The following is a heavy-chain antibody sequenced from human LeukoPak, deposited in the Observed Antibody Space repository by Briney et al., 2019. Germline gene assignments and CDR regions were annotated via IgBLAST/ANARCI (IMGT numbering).Heavy chain of an antibody. D-gene: IGHD3-3*01. CDR2: IYYSGST. J-gene: IGHJ4*02. CDR1: GGSISSYY. Sequence: SETLSLTCTVSGGSISSYYWSWIRQPPGKGLEWIGYIYYSGSTNYNPSLKSRVTISVDTSKNQFSLELSSVTAADTAVYYCARVNHDFWSGYTIDYWGQGTLVTVSS. CDR3: ARVNHDFWSGYTIDY. V-gene: IGHV4-59*01.